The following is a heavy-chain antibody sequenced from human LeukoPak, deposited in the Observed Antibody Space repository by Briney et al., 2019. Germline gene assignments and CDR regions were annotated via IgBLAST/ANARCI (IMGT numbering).Heavy chain of an antibody. D-gene: IGHD6-19*01. V-gene: IGHV4-34*01. CDR2: INHSGST. J-gene: IGHJ5*02. CDR1: GGSFSGYY. CDR3: ARHPNPTGIAVAGTGGWFDP. Sequence: KPSETLSLTCAVYGGSFSGYYWSWIRQPPGKGLEWIGEINHSGSTNYNPSLKSRVTISVDTSKNQFSLKLSSVTAADTAVYYCARHPNPTGIAVAGTGGWFDPWGQGTLVTVSS.